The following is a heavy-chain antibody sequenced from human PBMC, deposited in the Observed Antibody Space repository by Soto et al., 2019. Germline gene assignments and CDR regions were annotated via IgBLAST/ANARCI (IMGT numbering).Heavy chain of an antibody. CDR2: IIPISETT. J-gene: IGHJ6*02. CDR3: ARALLSHSYDSGGYDPSFHAMDV. CDR1: GGTFSSLV. D-gene: IGHD3-22*01. Sequence: SVKVSCKASGGTFSSLVINWVRQAPGQGLEWMGGIIPISETTNYAQIFQGRVSIVADKSTSTAYMELSRLRSEDTAVYYCARALLSHSYDSGGYDPSFHAMDVWGQGTPVTVSS. V-gene: IGHV1-69*06.